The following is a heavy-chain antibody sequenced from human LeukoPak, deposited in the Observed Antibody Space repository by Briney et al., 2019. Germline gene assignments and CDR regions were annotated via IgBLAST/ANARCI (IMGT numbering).Heavy chain of an antibody. J-gene: IGHJ4*02. D-gene: IGHD5-18*01. V-gene: IGHV3-7*05. Sequence: GGSLRLSCAASGFTFSSFGMSWVRQAPGKGLEWVANIKQDETVTYYVDSVKGRFTISRDNAKNSLYLQMNSLRAEDTAVYYCARGGYSYGIWGQGTLVTVSS. CDR3: ARGGYSYGI. CDR2: IKQDETVT. CDR1: GFTFSSFG.